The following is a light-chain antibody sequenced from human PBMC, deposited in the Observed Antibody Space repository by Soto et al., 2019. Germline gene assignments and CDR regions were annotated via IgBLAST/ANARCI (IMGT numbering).Light chain of an antibody. CDR2: DNT. CDR3: QSYDGSLSGLFV. J-gene: IGLJ1*01. V-gene: IGLV1-40*01. Sequence: QSVLTQPPSVSGAPGQWVTISCTGSSSNIGAGYDVHWYQQFPGIAPKLLIYDNTNRPSGVPDRFSGSKSGTSASLAITGLQAEDEADYYCQSYDGSLSGLFVFGTGTKLTVL. CDR1: SSNIGAGYD.